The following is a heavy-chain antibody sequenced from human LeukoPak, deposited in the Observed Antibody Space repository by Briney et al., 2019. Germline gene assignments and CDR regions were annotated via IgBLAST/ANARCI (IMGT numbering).Heavy chain of an antibody. Sequence: PGGSLRLSCAASGFTFTNHAMQWVRQAPGKGLEYVSAISGTGGSTYYANSVKGRFTISRDNSKNTVYLQMDSLRAEDMAVYYCARAGVIRYVAWLINYYMDVWGKGTTVTVSS. V-gene: IGHV3-64*01. CDR2: ISGTGGST. J-gene: IGHJ6*03. D-gene: IGHD3-9*01. CDR3: ARAGVIRYVAWLINYYMDV. CDR1: GFTFTNHA.